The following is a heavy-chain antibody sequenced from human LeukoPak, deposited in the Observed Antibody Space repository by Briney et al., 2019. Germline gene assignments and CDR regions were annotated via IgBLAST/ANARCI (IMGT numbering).Heavy chain of an antibody. CDR3: ARDSPLIVGATGVDY. Sequence: ASVTVSCKASGYTFTSYAMDWVRQAPGQGLEWMGWINTNTGSPTYAQGFTGRFVFSLDTSVSTAYLQISSLKAEDTAVYYCARDSPLIVGATGVDYWGQGTLVTVSS. V-gene: IGHV7-4-1*02. J-gene: IGHJ4*02. CDR2: INTNTGSP. CDR1: GYTFTSYA. D-gene: IGHD1-26*01.